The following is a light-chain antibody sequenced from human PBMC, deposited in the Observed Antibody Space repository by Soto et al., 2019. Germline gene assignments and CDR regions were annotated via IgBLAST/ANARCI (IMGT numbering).Light chain of an antibody. CDR2: GNS. Sequence: QSVLTQPPSVSGAPGQRVTISCTGSSSNIGAGYDVHGYQQLPGTAPKLLIYGNSNRPSGVPDRFSGSKSGTSASLAITGLQAEDEADYYCQSYDSSLSVVFGTGTKLTVL. J-gene: IGLJ1*01. CDR3: QSYDSSLSVV. CDR1: SSNIGAGYD. V-gene: IGLV1-40*01.